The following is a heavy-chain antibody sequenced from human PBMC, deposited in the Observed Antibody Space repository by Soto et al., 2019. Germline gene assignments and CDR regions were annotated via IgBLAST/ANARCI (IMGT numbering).Heavy chain of an antibody. J-gene: IGHJ5*02. CDR3: ASALYCSGGSCSFDP. CDR1: GGSISNHY. CDR2: IYHSGST. D-gene: IGHD2-15*01. V-gene: IGHV4-59*11. Sequence: SETLSLTCTVSGGSISNHYCSWFRQPPGKGLEWIGYIYHSGSTSYNPSLKSRVTISMDTSKNQFSLKLTSVTAADTAVYYCASALYCSGGSCSFDPWGQGTLVTVSS.